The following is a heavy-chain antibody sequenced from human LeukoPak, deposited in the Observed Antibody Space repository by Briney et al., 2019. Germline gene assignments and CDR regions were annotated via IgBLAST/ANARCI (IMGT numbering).Heavy chain of an antibody. CDR1: GGSFSGYY. CDR3: ARGRSLRYFDWLLWTGCYGMDV. J-gene: IGHJ6*02. Sequence: PSETLSLTCAVYGGSFSGYYWSWIRQPPGKGLDWTGEINHSGSTNYNPSLKSRVTISVDTSKNQFSLKLSSVTAADTDVYYCARGRSLRYFDWLLWTGCYGMDVWGQGTTVTVSS. V-gene: IGHV4-34*01. D-gene: IGHD3-9*01. CDR2: INHSGST.